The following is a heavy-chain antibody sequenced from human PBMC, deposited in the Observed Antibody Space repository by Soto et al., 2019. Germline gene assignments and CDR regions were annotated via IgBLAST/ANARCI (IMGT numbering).Heavy chain of an antibody. CDR3: AKEYSSSSGAPDYYYYYYMDV. CDR2: ISGSGGST. CDR1: GFTFSSYA. V-gene: IGHV3-23*01. D-gene: IGHD6-6*01. J-gene: IGHJ6*03. Sequence: GGSLRLSCAASGFTFSSYAMSWVRQAPGKGLEWVSAISGSGGSTYYADSVKGRFTISRDNSKNTLYLQMNSLRAEDTAVYYCAKEYSSSSGAPDYYYYYYMDVWGKGTTVTVSS.